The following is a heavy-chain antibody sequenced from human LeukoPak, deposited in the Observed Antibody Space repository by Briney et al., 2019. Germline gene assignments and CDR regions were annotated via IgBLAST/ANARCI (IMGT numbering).Heavy chain of an antibody. J-gene: IGHJ6*03. D-gene: IGHD2-8*01. V-gene: IGHV3-30*18. CDR3: ANGYCTNGVCYPYYYYYMDV. CDR1: GFTFSSYE. CDR2: ISYDGSNK. Sequence: PGESLRLSCAASGFTFSSYEMNWVRQAPGKGLEWVAVISYDGSNKYYADSVKGRFTISRDNSKNTLYLQMNSLRAEDTAVYYCANGYCTNGVCYPYYYYYMDVWGKGTTVTVSS.